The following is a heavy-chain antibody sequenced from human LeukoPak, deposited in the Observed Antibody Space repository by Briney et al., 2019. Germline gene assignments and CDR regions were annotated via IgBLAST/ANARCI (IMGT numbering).Heavy chain of an antibody. Sequence: GESLKISCKGSGYSFTNYWIGWVRQMPGKGLEWMGIIYPGDSNIRYSPSFQGQVTISADKSISTAYLQWSSLKASDTAMYYCARRAGNSGYFSDAFDIWAQGTMATVSS. V-gene: IGHV5-51*01. D-gene: IGHD3-22*01. J-gene: IGHJ3*02. CDR3: ARRAGNSGYFSDAFDI. CDR1: GYSFTNYW. CDR2: IYPGDSNI.